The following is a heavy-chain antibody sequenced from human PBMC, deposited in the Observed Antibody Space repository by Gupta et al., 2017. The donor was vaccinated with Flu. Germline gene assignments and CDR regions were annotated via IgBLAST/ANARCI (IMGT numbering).Heavy chain of an antibody. J-gene: IGHJ1*01. V-gene: IGHV1-8*01. Sequence: INWVRQATGQGLEWMGWMNPNSGNTGYAQKFQGRVTMTRNTSISTAYMELSSLKSEDTAVYYCARGLRDSSGREYFQHWGQGTLITVSS. CDR3: ARGLRDSSGREYFQH. D-gene: IGHD3-22*01. CDR2: MNPNSGNT.